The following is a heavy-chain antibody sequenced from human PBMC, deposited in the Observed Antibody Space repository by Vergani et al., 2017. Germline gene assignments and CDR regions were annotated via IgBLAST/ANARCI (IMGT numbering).Heavy chain of an antibody. J-gene: IGHJ4*02. CDR1: GFTFSSYA. CDR3: AGPQGTSAYYYGGFDY. V-gene: IGHV3-33*03. CDR2: IWYDGSKK. D-gene: IGHD3-22*01. Sequence: QVQLVESGGGVVQPGGSLRLSCAASGFTFSSYAMHWVRQAPGKGLEWVTVIWYDGSKKYYADSVKGRFTISRDNSKNTLSLQMNSLTAEDTAIYYCAGPQGTSAYYYGGFDYWGQGILVTVSS.